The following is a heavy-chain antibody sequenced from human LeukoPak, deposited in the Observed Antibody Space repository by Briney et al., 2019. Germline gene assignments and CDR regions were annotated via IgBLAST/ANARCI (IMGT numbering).Heavy chain of an antibody. CDR1: GFTFSSYS. D-gene: IGHD3-10*01. CDR2: ISSSSSYI. CDR3: ARDRWFGVTLYGMDV. Sequence: GGSLRLSCAASGFTFSSYSINWVRQAPGKGLEWVSSISSSSSYIYYADSVKGRFTISRDNAKNSLYLQMNSLRAEDTAVYYCARDRWFGVTLYGMDVWGQGTTVTVSS. J-gene: IGHJ6*02. V-gene: IGHV3-21*01.